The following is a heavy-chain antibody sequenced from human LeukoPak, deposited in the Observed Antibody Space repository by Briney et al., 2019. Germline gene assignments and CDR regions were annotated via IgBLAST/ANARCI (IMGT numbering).Heavy chain of an antibody. V-gene: IGHV3-21*04. J-gene: IGHJ3*02. CDR1: EFTFVDYT. CDR2: IIIRSTSI. CDR3: ARVRSRYIWGTPQWPFDM. Sequence: GGPLRFSWLASEFTFVDYTMTWVGQAPGKGLKWASSIIIRSTSISYADSVRGRFTISRDNAKNFLYLQMNSLRPEDTALYYCARVRSRYIWGTPQWPFDMWGQGTMVTV. D-gene: IGHD3-16*01.